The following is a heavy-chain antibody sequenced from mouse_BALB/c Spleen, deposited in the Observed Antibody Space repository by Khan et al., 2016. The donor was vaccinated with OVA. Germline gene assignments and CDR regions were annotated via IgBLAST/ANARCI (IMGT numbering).Heavy chain of an antibody. Sequence: VELVESGPGLVAPSQRLSITCTVSGISLTGYGVNWVRQPPGKGLEWLGMIWGDGSTDYNSVLKSRLSISKDNSKSQIFLKMNSLQTDDTARYYCARAYYGNYREAMDYWGQGTSVTVSS. V-gene: IGHV2-6-7*01. CDR3: ARAYYGNYREAMDY. CDR2: IWGDGST. J-gene: IGHJ4*01. D-gene: IGHD2-10*01. CDR1: GISLTGYG.